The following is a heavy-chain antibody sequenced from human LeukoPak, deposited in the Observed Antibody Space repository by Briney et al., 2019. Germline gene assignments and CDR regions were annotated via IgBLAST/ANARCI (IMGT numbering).Heavy chain of an antibody. CDR1: GFTFGSFS. CDR3: ARGASNRFDY. V-gene: IGHV3-48*01. CDR2: ISNSGSPI. Sequence: PGGSLRLSCVASGFTFGSFSMNWVRQAPGKGLEWVSFISNSGSPIYYADSVKGRFTISRDNAKNSLHLQMNSLRAEDTAVYYCARGASNRFDYWGQGTLVTVSS. J-gene: IGHJ4*02. D-gene: IGHD1-14*01.